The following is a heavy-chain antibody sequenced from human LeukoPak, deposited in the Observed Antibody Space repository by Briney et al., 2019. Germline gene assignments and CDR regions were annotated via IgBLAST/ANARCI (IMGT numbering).Heavy chain of an antibody. CDR2: IKKDGSQT. V-gene: IGHV3-7*01. CDR1: GFTFISSW. CDR3: ARENPSDSSVGNAFEF. Sequence: GGSLRLSCAASGFTFISSWMTWVRQAPGKGLEWVANIKKDGSQTHYLDSVQGRFTIFRDNAKNSLYLQMNTLRAEDTAVYYCARENPSDSSVGNAFEFWGQGTMVTVSS. J-gene: IGHJ3*01. D-gene: IGHD1-26*01.